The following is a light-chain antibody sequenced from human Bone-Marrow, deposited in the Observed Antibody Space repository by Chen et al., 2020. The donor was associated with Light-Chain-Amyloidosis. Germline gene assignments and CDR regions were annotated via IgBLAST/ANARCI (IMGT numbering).Light chain of an antibody. J-gene: IGLJ2*01. CDR2: RDT. CDR3: QSVDSSGTYEVI. V-gene: IGLV3-25*03. CDR1: DLPTKY. Sequence: SYELTLPPSVSVSPGQTARITCSGDDLPTKYAYWYQQKPGQAPVLVIHRDTERPSGISERFSGSSSGTTATLTISGVQAEDEADYHCQSVDSSGTYEVIFGGGTKLTVL.